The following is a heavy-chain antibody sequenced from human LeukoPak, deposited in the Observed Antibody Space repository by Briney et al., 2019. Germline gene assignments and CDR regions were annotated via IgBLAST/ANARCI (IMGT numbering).Heavy chain of an antibody. CDR1: GFTFSSYD. CDR3: ARGSLLLAPFDP. J-gene: IGHJ5*02. CDR2: IGTAGDT. Sequence: GGSLRLSCAASGFTFSSYDMHWVRQATGKGLKWVSAIGTAGDTYYPGSVKGRFTISRENAKNSLYLQMNSLRAGDTAVYYCARGSLLLAPFDPWGQGSLVTVSS. V-gene: IGHV3-13*01. D-gene: IGHD3-10*01.